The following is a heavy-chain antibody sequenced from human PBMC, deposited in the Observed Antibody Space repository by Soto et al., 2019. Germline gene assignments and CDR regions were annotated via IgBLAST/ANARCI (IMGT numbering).Heavy chain of an antibody. Sequence: PGGSLRLSCGASGFTFSNYYRSWIRQAPGKGLEWVSYISSTGRTIYYADSVKGRFTVSRDNAQNSLSLKLNRLRVEDTAVYYCARSYSSGWEFDYWGQGTQVTVSS. CDR2: ISSTGRTI. V-gene: IGHV3-11*01. J-gene: IGHJ4*02. CDR3: ARSYSSGWEFDY. D-gene: IGHD6-19*01. CDR1: GFTFSNYY.